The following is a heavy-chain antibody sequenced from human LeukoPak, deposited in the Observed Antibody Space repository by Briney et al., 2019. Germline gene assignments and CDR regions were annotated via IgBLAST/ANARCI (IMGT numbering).Heavy chain of an antibody. D-gene: IGHD2-15*01. J-gene: IGHJ4*02. V-gene: IGHV4-31*03. CDR3: ARGGSGGSWTGVPGLDY. Sequence: TTSETLSLTCTVSGGSISSGGYYWSWIRQHPGKGLEWIGYIYYSGSTYYNPSLKSRVTISVDTSKNQFSLKLSSVTAADTAVYYCARGGSGGSWTGVPGLDYWGQGTLVTVSS. CDR2: IYYSGST. CDR1: GGSISSGGYY.